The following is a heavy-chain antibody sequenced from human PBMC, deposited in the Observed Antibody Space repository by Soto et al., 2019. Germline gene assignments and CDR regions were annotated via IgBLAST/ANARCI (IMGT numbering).Heavy chain of an antibody. Sequence: SETLSLTCTVSGGSISSSSYYWGWIRQPPGKGLEWIGSIYYSGSTYYNPSLKSRVTISVDTSKNQFSLKLSSVTAADTAVYYCVWTVTTYYYYYMDVWGKGTTVTVSS. D-gene: IGHD4-17*01. CDR1: GGSISSSSYY. CDR3: VWTVTTYYYYYMDV. V-gene: IGHV4-39*01. CDR2: IYYSGST. J-gene: IGHJ6*03.